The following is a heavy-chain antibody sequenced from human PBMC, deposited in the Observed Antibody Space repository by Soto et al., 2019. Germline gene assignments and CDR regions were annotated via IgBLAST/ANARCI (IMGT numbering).Heavy chain of an antibody. CDR2: ISGSGGST. CDR3: APSSGYYPEYFQH. Sequence: GGSLRLSCAASGFTFSSYAMSWVRQAPGKGLEWVSAISGSGGSTYYAGSVKGRFTISRDNSKNTLYLQMNSLRAEDTAVYYCAPSSGYYPEYFQHWGQGTLVTVSS. V-gene: IGHV3-23*01. CDR1: GFTFSSYA. J-gene: IGHJ1*01. D-gene: IGHD3-22*01.